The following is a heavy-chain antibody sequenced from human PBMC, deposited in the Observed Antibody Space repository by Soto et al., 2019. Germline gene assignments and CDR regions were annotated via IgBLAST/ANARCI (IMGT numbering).Heavy chain of an antibody. CDR1: GVTFNSYA. D-gene: IGHD5-12*01. J-gene: IGHJ4*02. CDR3: ARGWGEMATITAVFDY. V-gene: IGHV1-69*01. CDR2: IFPLFGTS. Sequence: QVQLVQSGAAVKKPGSSVKVSCKTSGVTFNSYAISWVRQAPGHGLEWMGGIFPLFGTSNYAQKLQGRLTMKADESSSTAYMELSSLNSEDTAVYCCARGWGEMATITAVFDYWGQATLLTVYS.